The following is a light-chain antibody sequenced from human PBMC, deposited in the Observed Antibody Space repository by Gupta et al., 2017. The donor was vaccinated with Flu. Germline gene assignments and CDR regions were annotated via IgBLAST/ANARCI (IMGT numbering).Light chain of an antibody. CDR3: CSYAGSDTSAL. V-gene: IGLV2-23*01. Sequence: QSALTQPASVSGSPGQSITISCTGTSSDLGGYNLVSWYHQHPGTAPKLLIYEGTKRPSGVSNRFSGSKSGNTASLTISGLQTEDEAAYYCCSYAGSDTSALFGGGTKLTVL. J-gene: IGLJ2*01. CDR1: SSDLGGYNL. CDR2: EGT.